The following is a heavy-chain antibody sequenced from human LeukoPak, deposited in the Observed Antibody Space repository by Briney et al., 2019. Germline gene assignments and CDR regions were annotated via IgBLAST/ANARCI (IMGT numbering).Heavy chain of an antibody. Sequence: GGSLRLSCAASGFTFSSYWMSWVRQAPGKGLEWVANIKQGGSEKYYVDSVKGRFTISRDNAKNSLYLQMNSLRAEDTAVYYCARYCSGGSCYTNWFDPWGQGTLVTVSS. CDR2: IKQGGSEK. CDR1: GFTFSSYW. V-gene: IGHV3-7*01. D-gene: IGHD2-15*01. J-gene: IGHJ5*02. CDR3: ARYCSGGSCYTNWFDP.